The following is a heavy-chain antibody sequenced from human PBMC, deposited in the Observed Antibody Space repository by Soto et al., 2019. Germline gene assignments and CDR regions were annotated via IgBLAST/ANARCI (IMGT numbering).Heavy chain of an antibody. V-gene: IGHV1-3*01. J-gene: IGHJ5*02. CDR3: ARDLLIHNYYYGSGSYYSWFDP. CDR2: INAGNGNT. CDR1: GYTFTSYA. D-gene: IGHD3-10*01. Sequence: ASVKVSCKASGYTFTSYAMHWVRQAPGQRLEWMGWINAGNGNTKYSQKFQGRVTITRDTSASTAYMELSSLRSEDTAVYYCARDLLIHNYYYGSGSYYSWFDPWGQGTLVTVS.